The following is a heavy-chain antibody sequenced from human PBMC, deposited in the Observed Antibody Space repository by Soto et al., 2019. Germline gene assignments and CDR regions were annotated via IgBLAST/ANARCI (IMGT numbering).Heavy chain of an antibody. CDR3: ARDSGYSYGPLDS. Sequence: EVQLVESGGGLVQPGGSLRLSCAASGFTFSSYSMNWVRQAPGKGLERDSYISSSSRTIYYADSVKGRFTNSRDNAKNSLHLQMNSLRAEDTAVYYCARDSGYSYGPLDSWGQGTLVTVSS. D-gene: IGHD5-18*01. CDR1: GFTFSSYS. CDR2: ISSSSRTI. V-gene: IGHV3-48*01. J-gene: IGHJ4*02.